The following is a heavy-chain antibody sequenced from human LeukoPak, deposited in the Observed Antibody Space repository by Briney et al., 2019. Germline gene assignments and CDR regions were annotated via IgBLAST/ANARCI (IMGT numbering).Heavy chain of an antibody. CDR1: EYSFTSYW. V-gene: IGHV5-51*01. D-gene: IGHD5-24*01. Sequence: GESLKIYCKSSEYSFTSYWIGWVRQMPGKGLEWMGIIYPGDSDTRYIQSFQGQVTLSADKSISTAYLQWSSLKASDTAMYYCARRRDGYIHWGQGTLVTVSS. CDR3: ARRRDGYIH. CDR2: IYPGDSDT. J-gene: IGHJ4*02.